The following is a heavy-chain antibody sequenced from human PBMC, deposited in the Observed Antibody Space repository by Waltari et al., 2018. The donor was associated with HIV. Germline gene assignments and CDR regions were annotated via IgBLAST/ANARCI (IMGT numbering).Heavy chain of an antibody. CDR3: ARDSVPSFDYGDYYYYGMDV. J-gene: IGHJ6*01. CDR2: INHSGSS. V-gene: IGHV4-34*01. CDR1: GGSFSGYY. Sequence: QVQLQQWGAGLLRPSETLSLTCAVYGGSFSGYYWSWLRQPPGKGLEWIGEINHSGSSNYNPSLKSRVTISVDTSKNQFSLRLRSVTAADTAVYYCARDSVPSFDYGDYYYYGMDVWSQGTTVTVSS. D-gene: IGHD4-17*01.